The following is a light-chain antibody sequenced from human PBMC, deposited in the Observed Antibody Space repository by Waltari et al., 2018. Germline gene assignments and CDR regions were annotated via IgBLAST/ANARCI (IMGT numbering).Light chain of an antibody. CDR1: IIGSKS. CDR3: QVWDSRDDVV. CDR2: EDS. J-gene: IGLJ3*02. V-gene: IGLV3-21*02. Sequence: YFVTQPPSVSVAPGQTARITCGGNIIGSKSVQWYQQKPGQAPVLVVYEDSVRPSGIPERFAGSNSGNTATLTITRVEAGDEADDYWQVWDSRDDVVFGAGTKLTVV.